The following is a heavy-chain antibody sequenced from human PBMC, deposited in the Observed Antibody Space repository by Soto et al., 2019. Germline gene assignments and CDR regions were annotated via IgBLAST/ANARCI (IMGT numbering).Heavy chain of an antibody. Sequence: PGESLKISCKTSGYSFTSHWIAWVRQMPGKGLEWMGIIYPSDSDIRYRPSFQGQVTISVDKSISTAYLQWSSLKASDTAMYYCARVHDFWSGYHLRYYYYGMDVWGQGTTVTVSS. V-gene: IGHV5-51*01. CDR1: GYSFTSHW. CDR3: ARVHDFWSGYHLRYYYYGMDV. J-gene: IGHJ6*02. D-gene: IGHD3-3*01. CDR2: IYPSDSDI.